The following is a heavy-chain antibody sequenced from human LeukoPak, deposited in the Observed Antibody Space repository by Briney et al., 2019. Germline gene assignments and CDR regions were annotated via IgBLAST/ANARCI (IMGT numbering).Heavy chain of an antibody. CDR1: GGSISSYY. CDR2: IYYSGST. CDR3: ARREKSPYYFDY. V-gene: IGHV4-59*01. J-gene: IGHJ4*02. Sequence: PSETLSLTCTVSGGSISSYYWSWIRQPPGKGLEWIGYIYYSGSTNYNPSLKSRVTISVDTSKNQFSPKLSSVTAADTAVYYCARREKSPYYFDYRGQGTLVTVSS.